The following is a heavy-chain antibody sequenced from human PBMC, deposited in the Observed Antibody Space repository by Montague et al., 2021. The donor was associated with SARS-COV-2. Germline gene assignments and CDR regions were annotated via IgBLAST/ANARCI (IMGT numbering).Heavy chain of an antibody. CDR3: ARMALASSSSDFDY. Sequence: SETLSLTCAVSGGSISSSNWWSWVRQPPGKVLEWIGEIYHSGSTNYNPSLKSRVTISVGKSKNQFSLKLSSVTAADTAVYYCARMALASSSSDFDYWGQGTLVTVTS. CDR1: GGSISSSNW. J-gene: IGHJ4*02. V-gene: IGHV4-4*02. D-gene: IGHD6-6*01. CDR2: IYHSGST.